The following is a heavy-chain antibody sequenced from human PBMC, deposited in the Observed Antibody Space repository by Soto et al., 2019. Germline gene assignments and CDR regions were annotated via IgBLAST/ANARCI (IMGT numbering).Heavy chain of an antibody. V-gene: IGHV3-33*01. Sequence: AGGSLRLSCAASGFTFSSYGMHWVRQAPGKGLEWVAVIWYDGSNKYYADSVKGRFTISRDNSKNTLYLQMNSLRAEDTAVYYCARDYEEPAAFYYYYGMDVWGQGPTVTVSS. J-gene: IGHJ6*02. D-gene: IGHD2-2*01. CDR1: GFTFSSYG. CDR2: IWYDGSNK. CDR3: ARDYEEPAAFYYYYGMDV.